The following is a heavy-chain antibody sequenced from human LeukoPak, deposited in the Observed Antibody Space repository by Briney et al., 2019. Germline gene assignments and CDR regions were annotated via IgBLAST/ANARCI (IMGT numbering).Heavy chain of an antibody. V-gene: IGHV3-30*18. CDR3: AKDGRVAAAAYYFDY. Sequence: GGSLRLSCAASKFTFSNYGMHWVRQAPGKGLEWVAVISSDGSNKYYADSVKGRFTISRDNSRNTLYLQMNSLRAEDTAVYYCAKDGRVAAAAYYFDYWGQGTLATVSS. J-gene: IGHJ4*02. D-gene: IGHD6-13*01. CDR2: ISSDGSNK. CDR1: KFTFSNYG.